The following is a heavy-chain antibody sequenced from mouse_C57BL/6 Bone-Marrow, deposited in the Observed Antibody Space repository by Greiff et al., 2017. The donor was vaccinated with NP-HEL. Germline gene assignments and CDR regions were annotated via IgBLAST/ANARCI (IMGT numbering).Heavy chain of an antibody. CDR3: ARRALLWFAY. V-gene: IGHV1-54*01. J-gene: IGHJ3*01. D-gene: IGHD1-1*01. CDR1: GYAFTNYL. CDR2: INPGSGGT. Sequence: QVQLQQSGAELVRPGTSVKVSCKASGYAFTNYLIEWVKQRPGQGLEWIGVINPGSGGTNYNEKFKGKATLTADESSSTAYMQLSSLTSEDSAVYFCARRALLWFAYWGQGTLVTVSA.